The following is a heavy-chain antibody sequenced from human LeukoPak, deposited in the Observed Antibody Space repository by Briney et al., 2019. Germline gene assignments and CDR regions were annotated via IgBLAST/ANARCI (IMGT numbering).Heavy chain of an antibody. J-gene: IGHJ4*02. D-gene: IGHD3-9*01. CDR3: ARDLRYFDSVDY. CDR2: ISAYNGNT. V-gene: IGHV1-18*04. Sequence: ASVKVSCKASGYTFTCYYMHWVRQAPGQGLEWMGWISAYNGNTNYAQKLQGRVTMTTDTSTSTAYMELRSLRSDDTAVYYCARDLRYFDSVDYWGQGTLVTVSS. CDR1: GYTFTCYY.